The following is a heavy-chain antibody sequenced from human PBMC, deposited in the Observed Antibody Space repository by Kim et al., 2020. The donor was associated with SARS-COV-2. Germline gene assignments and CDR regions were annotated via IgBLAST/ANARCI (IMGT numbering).Heavy chain of an antibody. V-gene: IGHV1-2*02. J-gene: IGHJ4*02. D-gene: IGHD6-19*01. CDR3: AKGIAVAGTDY. Sequence: NYAQKLQGRVTMTRDTSISTAYMELSRLRSDDTAVYYCAKGIAVAGTDYWGQGTLVTVSS.